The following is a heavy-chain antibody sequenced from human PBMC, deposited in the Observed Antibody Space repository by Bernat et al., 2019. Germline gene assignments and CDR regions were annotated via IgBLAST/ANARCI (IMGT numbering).Heavy chain of an antibody. CDR1: GFTFSTYW. D-gene: IGHD3-16*02. CDR2: IKQDGSEK. J-gene: IGHJ4*02. Sequence: EVQLVESGGGLVQPGGSLRLSCAASGFTFSTYWMSWVRQAPGKGLEWVANIKQDGSEKYYVDSVRGRFTISRDNAKNSLYLEMNSLRAEDTAVYYCATDGKVITSGGIIQDLTGQFDNWGQGTLVTVSS. V-gene: IGHV3-7*03. CDR3: ATDGKVITSGGIIQDLTGQFDN.